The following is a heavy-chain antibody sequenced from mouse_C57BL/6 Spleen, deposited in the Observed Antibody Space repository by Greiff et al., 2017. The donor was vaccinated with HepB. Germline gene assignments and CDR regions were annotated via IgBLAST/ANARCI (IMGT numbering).Heavy chain of an antibody. CDR2: INPNNGGT. J-gene: IGHJ3*01. Sequence: DVQLQESGPELVKPGASVKIPCKASGYTFTDYNMDWVKQSHGKSLEWIGDINPNNGGTIYNQKFKGKATLTVDKSSSTAYMELRSLTSEDTAVYYCARTRDYDLAWFAYWGQGTLVTVSA. CDR1: GYTFTDYN. V-gene: IGHV1-18*01. CDR3: ARTRDYDLAWFAY. D-gene: IGHD2-4*01.